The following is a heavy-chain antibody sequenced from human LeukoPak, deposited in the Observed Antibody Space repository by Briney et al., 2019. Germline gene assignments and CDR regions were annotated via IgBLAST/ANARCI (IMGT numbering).Heavy chain of an antibody. J-gene: IGHJ4*02. CDR3: ARDACTGGSCYPNFDY. D-gene: IGHD2-15*01. CDR1: GFTFSSYI. Sequence: GGSLRLSCAASGFTFSSYIMNWVRQAPGKGLEWVSSISTSSGYIYYADSLKGRFTISRDNAKNSLYLQMNSLRADDTAVYYCARDACTGGSCYPNFDYWGQGTLVTVSS. V-gene: IGHV3-21*01. CDR2: ISTSSGYI.